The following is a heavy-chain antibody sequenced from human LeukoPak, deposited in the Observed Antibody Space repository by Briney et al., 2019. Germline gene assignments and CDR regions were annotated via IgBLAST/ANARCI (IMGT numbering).Heavy chain of an antibody. CDR2: IRFDGSNM. D-gene: IGHD4-17*01. V-gene: IGHV3-30*02. Sequence: WGSLRLSCATSGFTFRSFAMHWVRQAPGKGLEWLAFIRFDGSNMYYADSVKGRFRISRDNSKKLLYLQMNSLRADDTGVYYCAKVGIDYGDLNHFDSWGQGTLVIVSS. J-gene: IGHJ4*02. CDR3: AKVGIDYGDLNHFDS. CDR1: GFTFRSFA.